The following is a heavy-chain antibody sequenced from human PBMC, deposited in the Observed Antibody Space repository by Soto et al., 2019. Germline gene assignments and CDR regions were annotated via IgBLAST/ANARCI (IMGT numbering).Heavy chain of an antibody. CDR1: GFTFSSYW. CDR3: GRALGYASGAAY. Sequence: GGSLRLSCAASGFTFSSYWMHWVRQAPGKGLLWVSRVSGDGSDKNYADSVKGRFTISRDNAKNTLYLEMNSLGAEDSAVYYCGRALGYASGAAYWGRGTLVTVSS. D-gene: IGHD6-19*01. V-gene: IGHV3-74*01. J-gene: IGHJ4*02. CDR2: VSGDGSDK.